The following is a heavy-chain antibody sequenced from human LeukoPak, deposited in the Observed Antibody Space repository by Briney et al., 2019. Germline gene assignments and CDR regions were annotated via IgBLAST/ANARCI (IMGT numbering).Heavy chain of an antibody. CDR1: GFTFSSYW. CDR3: AKSSEKYCSSTSCYILPDY. D-gene: IGHD2-2*02. J-gene: IGHJ4*02. Sequence: GGSLRLSCAASGFTFSSYWMHWVRQAPGKGLVWVSRINSDGSSTNYADSVKGRFTISRDNSKNTLYLQMNSLRAEDTAVYYCAKSSEKYCSSTSCYILPDYWGQGTLVTVSS. CDR2: INSDGSST. V-gene: IGHV3-74*01.